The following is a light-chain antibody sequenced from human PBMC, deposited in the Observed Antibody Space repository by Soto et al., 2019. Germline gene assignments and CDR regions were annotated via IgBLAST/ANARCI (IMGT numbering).Light chain of an antibody. J-gene: IGKJ1*01. V-gene: IGKV3-15*01. CDR1: QSVSSD. CDR2: AS. Sequence: EIVMTQSPATLSVSPGERATLSCRASQSVSSDLAWYQQKPGQAPRLLIYASTRATGIPARFSGSRSGTEFTLTISSLQSEDFALYYCQQYNNWPWTFGQGTKVEIK. CDR3: QQYNNWPWT.